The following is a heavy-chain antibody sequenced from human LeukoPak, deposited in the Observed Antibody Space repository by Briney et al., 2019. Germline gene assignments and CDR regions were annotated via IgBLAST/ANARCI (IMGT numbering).Heavy chain of an antibody. CDR1: GGTFSGYA. J-gene: IGHJ4*02. CDR3: ARAPYDSSGSIDY. CDR2: IIPILGIA. D-gene: IGHD3-22*01. V-gene: IGHV1-69*04. Sequence: SVKVSCKASGGTFSGYAISWVRQAPGQGLEWMGRIIPILGIANYAQKFQGRVTITADKSTSTAYMELSSLRSEDTAVYYCARAPYDSSGSIDYWGQGTLVTVSS.